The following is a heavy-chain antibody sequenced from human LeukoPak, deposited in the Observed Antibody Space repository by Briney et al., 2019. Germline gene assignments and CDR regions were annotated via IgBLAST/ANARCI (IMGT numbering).Heavy chain of an antibody. J-gene: IGHJ3*02. D-gene: IGHD6-19*01. V-gene: IGHV3-30-3*01. CDR2: ISYEGIST. Sequence: GRSLRLSCAASGFTFRSYAMHWVRQAPGKGLEWVAGISYEGISTYYADSVKGRFTISRDNSKNTLYLQMNSLRAEDTAVYYCAKDQSGWRLVDVFDIWGQGTMVTVSS. CDR3: AKDQSGWRLVDVFDI. CDR1: GFTFRSYA.